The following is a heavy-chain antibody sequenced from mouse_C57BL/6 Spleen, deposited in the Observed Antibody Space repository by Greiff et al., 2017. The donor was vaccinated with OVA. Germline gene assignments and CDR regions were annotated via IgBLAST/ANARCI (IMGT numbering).Heavy chain of an antibody. CDR2: ISSGSSTI. V-gene: IGHV5-17*01. J-gene: IGHJ2*01. CDR3: ARFSSYYFDY. D-gene: IGHD1-1*01. Sequence: EVNLVESGGGLVKPGGSLKLSCAASGFTFSDYGMHWVRQAPEKGLEWVAYISSGSSTIYYADTVKGRFTISRDNAKNTLFLQMTSLRSEDTAMYYCARFSSYYFDYWGQGTTLTVSS. CDR1: GFTFSDYG.